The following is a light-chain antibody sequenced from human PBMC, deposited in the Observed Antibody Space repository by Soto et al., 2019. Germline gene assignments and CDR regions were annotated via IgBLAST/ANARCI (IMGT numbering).Light chain of an antibody. V-gene: IGLV2-14*01. CDR1: SSDVGGYNF. CDR3: SSNTKISTYV. Sequence: QSVLTQPASVSGSPGQSITISCTGTSSDVGGYNFVSWYQQHPDKAPKLMIYDVTNRPSGVSNRFSGSKSGNTASLTISGPQAKDEANFSCSSNTKISTYVFGTGTKAT. CDR2: DVT. J-gene: IGLJ1*01.